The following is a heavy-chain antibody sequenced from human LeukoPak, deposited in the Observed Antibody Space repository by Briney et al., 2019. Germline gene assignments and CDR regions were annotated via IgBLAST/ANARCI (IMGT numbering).Heavy chain of an antibody. J-gene: IGHJ3*02. D-gene: IGHD3-16*01. CDR3: ARGNYAGAFDI. V-gene: IGHV4-34*01. CDR1: GGSISSYY. CDR2: INHSGST. Sequence: SETLSLTCTVSGGSISSYYWSWIRQPPGKGLEWIGEINHSGSTNYNPSLKSRVTISVDTSKNQFSLKLSSVTAADTAVYYCARGNYAGAFDIWGQGTMVTVSS.